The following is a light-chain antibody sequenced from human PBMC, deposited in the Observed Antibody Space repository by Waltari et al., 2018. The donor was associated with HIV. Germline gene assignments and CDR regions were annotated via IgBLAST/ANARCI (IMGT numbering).Light chain of an antibody. J-gene: IGKJ1*01. V-gene: IGKV3-20*01. CDR3: QQYGSSRRWT. Sequence: EIVVTQSPGTLSLSPGERATLSCRASQSVRSSNLAWYQQKPGQAPRRLILGASNRATGIPDRFSGSGSGTDSTLTISRLEPEDFAVYYCQQYGSSRRWTFGQGTKVEIK. CDR2: GAS. CDR1: QSVRSSN.